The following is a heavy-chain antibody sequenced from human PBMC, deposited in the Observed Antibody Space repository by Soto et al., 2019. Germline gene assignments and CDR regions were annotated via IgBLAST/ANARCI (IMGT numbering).Heavy chain of an antibody. CDR1: GYIFTSYA. J-gene: IGHJ6*02. Sequence: ASVKVSCKASGYIFTSYAIHWVRQAPGQRLEWMGWINAGNGSTKYSQKFQGRVTITRDTSASTAYMELSSLTSEDTAVYYCARVKEQQLVKFYFGMDVWGQGTTVTVSS. CDR2: INAGNGST. D-gene: IGHD6-13*01. V-gene: IGHV1-3*01. CDR3: ARVKEQQLVKFYFGMDV.